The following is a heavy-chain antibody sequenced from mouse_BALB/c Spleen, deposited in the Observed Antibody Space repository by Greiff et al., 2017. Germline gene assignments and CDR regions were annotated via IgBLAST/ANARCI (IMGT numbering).Heavy chain of an antibody. CDR1: GFTFSSYT. Sequence: EVKVEESGGGLVKPGGSLKLSCAASGFTFSSYTMSWVRQTPEKRLEWVATISSGGSYTYYPDSVKGRFTISRDNAKNTLYLQMSSLKSEDTAMYYCTRDQARATYAMDYWGQGTSVTVSS. CDR3: TRDQARATYAMDY. D-gene: IGHD3-1*01. CDR2: ISSGGSYT. V-gene: IGHV5-6-4*01. J-gene: IGHJ4*01.